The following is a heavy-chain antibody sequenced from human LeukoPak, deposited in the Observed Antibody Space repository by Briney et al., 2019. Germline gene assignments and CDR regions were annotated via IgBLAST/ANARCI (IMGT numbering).Heavy chain of an antibody. CDR2: INPSGGST. V-gene: IGHV1-46*01. J-gene: IGHJ4*02. Sequence: ASVKVSCKASGYTFTSYYMHWVRQAPGQGLGWRGIINPSGGSTSYAQKFQGRVTLTTDISTSTAYMEVRSLTSDDTDVYYCARDIGVSHFDYWGQGTLVTVSS. D-gene: IGHD3-10*01. CDR1: GYTFTSYY. CDR3: ARDIGVSHFDY.